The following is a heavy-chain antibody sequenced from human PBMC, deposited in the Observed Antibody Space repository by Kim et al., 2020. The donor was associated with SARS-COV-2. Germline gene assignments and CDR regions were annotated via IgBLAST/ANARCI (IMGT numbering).Heavy chain of an antibody. CDR3: VRGGVGVSTSSDY. CDR1: EFTFSKYW. D-gene: IGHD1-26*01. J-gene: IGHJ4*02. CDR2: INSDGSST. V-gene: IGHV3-74*01. Sequence: GGSLRLSCVASEFTFSKYWMHWVRQAPGKGLVWVSRINSDGSSTNYADSVKGRFTISRDNAKNTLYLQMNSLRAEDTAVYHCVRGGVGVSTSSDYWGQGTLVTVSS.